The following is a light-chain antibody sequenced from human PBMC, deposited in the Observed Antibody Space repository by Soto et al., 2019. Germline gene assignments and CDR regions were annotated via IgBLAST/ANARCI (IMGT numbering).Light chain of an antibody. CDR3: SSYTSSSVI. CDR2: DVS. Sequence: QSALTQTASVSGSPGQSITISCTGTSSDVGGYNCVSWYQQHPGIAPKLIIYDVSNRPSGVSNRFSGSKSGNTASLTISGLQAEDEDDYYCSSYTSSSVIFGGGTKLTVL. V-gene: IGLV2-14*01. CDR1: SSDVGGYNC. J-gene: IGLJ2*01.